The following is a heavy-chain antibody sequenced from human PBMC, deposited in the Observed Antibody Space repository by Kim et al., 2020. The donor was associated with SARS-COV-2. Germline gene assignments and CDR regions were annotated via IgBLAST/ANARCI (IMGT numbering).Heavy chain of an antibody. CDR2: IRSKAYGGTT. V-gene: IGHV3-49*03. D-gene: IGHD1-1*01. Sequence: GGSLRLSCTASGFTFGDYAMSWFRQAPGKGLEWVGFIRSKAYGGTTEYAASVKGRFTISRDDSKSIAYLQMNSLKTEDTAVYYCTREDDWNRSDAFDIWGQGTMVTVSS. CDR1: GFTFGDYA. CDR3: TREDDWNRSDAFDI. J-gene: IGHJ3*02.